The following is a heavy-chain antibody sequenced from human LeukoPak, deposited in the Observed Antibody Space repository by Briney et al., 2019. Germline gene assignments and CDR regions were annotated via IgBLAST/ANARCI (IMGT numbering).Heavy chain of an antibody. Sequence: SLRPSCAASGFTFSSYGMDWGRQAPGTGVEYVSAISSNGGSTYYANSVKGRFTISRDNSKNTLYLQMGSLRAEDMAVYYCARSWSYSSGWYAALDYWGQGTLVTVSS. J-gene: IGHJ4*02. D-gene: IGHD6-19*01. V-gene: IGHV3-64*01. CDR3: ARSWSYSSGWYAALDY. CDR2: ISSNGGST. CDR1: GFTFSSYG.